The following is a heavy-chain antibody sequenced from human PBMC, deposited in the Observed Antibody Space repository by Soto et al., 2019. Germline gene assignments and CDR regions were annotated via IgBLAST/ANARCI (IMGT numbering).Heavy chain of an antibody. J-gene: IGHJ4*02. CDR3: AKGFYDGSGSKDIDY. CDR2: ISYDGSNK. Sequence: QVQLVESGGGVVQPGRSLRLSCAASGFTFSSYGMHWVRQAPGKGLEWVAVISYDGSNKYYADSVKGRFTISRDNSKNTLYLQMNSLRAEDTAVYYCAKGFYDGSGSKDIDYWGQGTLVTVSS. D-gene: IGHD3-10*01. V-gene: IGHV3-30*18. CDR1: GFTFSSYG.